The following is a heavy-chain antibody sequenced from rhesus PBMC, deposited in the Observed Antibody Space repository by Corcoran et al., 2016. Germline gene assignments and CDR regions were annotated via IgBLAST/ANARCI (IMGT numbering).Heavy chain of an antibody. CDR1: GFTFSSYG. J-gene: IGHJ1*01. D-gene: IGHD1-20*01. CDR3: QLAGTTSEYFEF. CDR2: ISSASSYI. V-gene: IGHV3S16*01. Sequence: EVRLVESGGGLVQPGGSLRLSCAASGFTFSSYGLSWVRRAPGQGLGWVSSISSASSYIYYAEAVKGRFTRARDHAKTSLSRQMTSRIAEDTAVYYCQLAGTTSEYFEFWGQGALVTVSS.